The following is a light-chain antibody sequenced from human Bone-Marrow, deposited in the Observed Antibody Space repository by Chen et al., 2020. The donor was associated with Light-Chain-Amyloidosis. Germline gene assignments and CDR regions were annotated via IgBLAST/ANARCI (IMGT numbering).Light chain of an antibody. CDR3: SSFTSSSSYV. J-gene: IGLJ1*01. Sequence: SALTQPASASGSPGQPITISCTGTSGGVGTYNYVSWYQQHPGKAPKVMIYAGSNRPSGVSNRFSGSKSDNTASLTISGLQAEDEADYYCSSFTSSSSYVFGPGTKVTVL. V-gene: IGLV2-14*01. CDR1: SGGVGTYNY. CDR2: AGS.